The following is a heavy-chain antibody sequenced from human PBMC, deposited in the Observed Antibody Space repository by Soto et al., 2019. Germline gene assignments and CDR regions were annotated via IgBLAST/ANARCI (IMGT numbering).Heavy chain of an antibody. CDR2: MSYDENSK. D-gene: IGHD3-16*01. V-gene: IGHV3-30-3*01. CDR3: VRGRTVNDHDHFDS. CDR1: GFTFSSYA. J-gene: IGHJ4*02. Sequence: AGGSLRLSCAASGFTFSSYAMHWVRQAPGKGLEWVAAMSYDENSKYFADSVKGRFTISRDNSKNTLSLQMNSLGPEDSAVYYCVRGRTVNDHDHFDSWGQGTLVTVSS.